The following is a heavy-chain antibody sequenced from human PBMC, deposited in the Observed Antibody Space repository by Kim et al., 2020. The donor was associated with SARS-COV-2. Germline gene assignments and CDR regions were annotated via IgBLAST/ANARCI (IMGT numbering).Heavy chain of an antibody. J-gene: IGHJ4*02. D-gene: IGHD3-22*01. CDR3: ARAYYVSSGYYYYFDY. Sequence: KVQVRVTITADKSTSKAYMELSSLISEDTAVYYCARAYYVSSGYYYYFDYWGQGTLVTVSS. V-gene: IGHV1-69*04.